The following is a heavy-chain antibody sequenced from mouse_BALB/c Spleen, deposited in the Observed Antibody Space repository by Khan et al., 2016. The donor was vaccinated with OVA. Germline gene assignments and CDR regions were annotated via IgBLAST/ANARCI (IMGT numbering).Heavy chain of an antibody. Sequence: EVKLLESGPGLVKPSQSLSLTCTVTGYSITSDYAWNWIRQFPGNKLEWMGYINYNGSANYNPALKSRISITRDTSKNQFFLQLNSVTTADSATYYCARDGSRYNYAMDYWGQGTSVTVSS. CDR3: ARDGSRYNYAMDY. D-gene: IGHD2-3*01. V-gene: IGHV3-2*02. CDR2: INYNGSA. J-gene: IGHJ4*01. CDR1: GYSITSDYA.